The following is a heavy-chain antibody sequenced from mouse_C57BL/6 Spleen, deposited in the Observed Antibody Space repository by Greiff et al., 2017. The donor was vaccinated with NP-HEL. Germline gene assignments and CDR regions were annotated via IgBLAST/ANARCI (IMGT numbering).Heavy chain of an antibody. CDR3: ARKDYSNYDYAMDY. CDR1: GYAFSSYW. D-gene: IGHD2-5*01. Sequence: VQLKESGAELVKPGASVKISCKASGYAFSSYWMNWVKQRPGKGLEWIGQIYPGDGDTNYNGKFKGKATLTADKSSSTAYMQLSSLTSEDSAVYFCARKDYSNYDYAMDYWGQGTSVTVSS. J-gene: IGHJ4*01. CDR2: IYPGDGDT. V-gene: IGHV1-80*01.